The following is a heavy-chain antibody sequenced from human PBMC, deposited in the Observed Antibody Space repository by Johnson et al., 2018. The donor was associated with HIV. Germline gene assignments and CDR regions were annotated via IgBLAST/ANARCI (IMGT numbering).Heavy chain of an antibody. D-gene: IGHD3-22*01. J-gene: IGHJ3*02. CDR3: ARPWLGAFDI. Sequence: VQLLESGGGVVQPGRSLRLSCAASGFTFSSYAMHWVRQAPGKGLEWVAVISYDGSNKYYADSVKGRFTISRDNSKNTLYLQMNSLGAEDTAVCYCARPWLGAFDIWGQGTMVTVSS. CDR2: ISYDGSNK. V-gene: IGHV3-30*04. CDR1: GFTFSSYA.